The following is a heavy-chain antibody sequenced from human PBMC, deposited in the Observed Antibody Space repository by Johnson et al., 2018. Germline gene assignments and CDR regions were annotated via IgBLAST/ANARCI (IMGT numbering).Heavy chain of an antibody. CDR1: GFTFSSYA. CDR2: ISYDGSNK. J-gene: IGHJ1*01. V-gene: IGHV3-30-3*01. Sequence: QVQLVQSGGGVVQPGRSLRLSCAASGFTFSSYAMHWVRQAPGKGLEWVAVISYDGSNKYYADSVKGRFTFSRDNPRNTLYLQMNSLRAEDTAVYYCAKGDSGWSFQHWGQGTLVTVSS. D-gene: IGHD6-19*01. CDR3: AKGDSGWSFQH.